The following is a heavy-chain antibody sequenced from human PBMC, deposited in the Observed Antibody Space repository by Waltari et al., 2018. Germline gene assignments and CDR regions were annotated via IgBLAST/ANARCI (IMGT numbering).Heavy chain of an antibody. D-gene: IGHD2-21*01. Sequence: QVQLVQSGAEVKKPGASVKVSCKASGYTFSDYATHWVRQAPGPRLEWMGWVNAGNGNTKYSQKFQGRVTITRDTSASTAYMELSSLRSEDTAVYYCARDEKAVVINYYYYYMDVWGKGTTVTVSS. CDR1: GYTFSDYA. CDR2: VNAGNGNT. J-gene: IGHJ6*03. V-gene: IGHV1-3*01. CDR3: ARDEKAVVINYYYYYMDV.